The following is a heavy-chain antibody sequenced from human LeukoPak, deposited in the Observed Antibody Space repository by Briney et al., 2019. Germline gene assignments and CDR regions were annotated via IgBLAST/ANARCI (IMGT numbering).Heavy chain of an antibody. V-gene: IGHV4-39*01. J-gene: IGHJ4*02. D-gene: IGHD1-26*01. Sequence: SETLSLTCTVSDHSARSDNYYGGWVRQPPGKGLEWIGNIYYSGSTYYNPSLKSRVTMSVDTSKNQFFLKLNSVTAADTAVYYCARGRPYSGGYHLDYWGQGTLVTVSA. CDR3: ARGRPYSGGYHLDY. CDR2: IYYSGST. CDR1: DHSARSDNYY.